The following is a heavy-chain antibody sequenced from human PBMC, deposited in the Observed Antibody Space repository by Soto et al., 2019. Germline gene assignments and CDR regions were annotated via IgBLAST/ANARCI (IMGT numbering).Heavy chain of an antibody. CDR2: FQTSGST. J-gene: IGHJ5*02. V-gene: IGHV4-4*07. Sequence: PSETLSLTCTVSGGSISTYYWNWIRQPAGKGLEWIGRFQTSGSTSYNPSLKGRVTLSVDTSKNQVSLRLGSVTAAGTAVYFCAREPIVEGPPEYNWFDPWGQGILVTVSS. CDR1: GGSISTYY. CDR3: AREPIVEGPPEYNWFDP. D-gene: IGHD3-22*01.